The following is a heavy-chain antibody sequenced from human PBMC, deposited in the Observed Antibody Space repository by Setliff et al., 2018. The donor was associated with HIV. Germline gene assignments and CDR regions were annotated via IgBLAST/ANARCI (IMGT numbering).Heavy chain of an antibody. CDR2: IYPGDSDT. J-gene: IGHJ4*02. CDR1: GYSFTSYW. V-gene: IGHV5-51*01. CDR3: QFSLKLTSVTAADTAVYYCARDIGTVTDSDY. D-gene: IGHD4-4*01. Sequence: GESLKISCKGSGYSFTSYWIGWVRQMPGKGLEWMGIIYPGDSDTRYSPSFQGQVTISADKSISNFNPSLKSRLSIPVDTPKNQFSLKLTSVTAADTAVYYCARDIGTVTDSDYWGQGTLVTVSS.